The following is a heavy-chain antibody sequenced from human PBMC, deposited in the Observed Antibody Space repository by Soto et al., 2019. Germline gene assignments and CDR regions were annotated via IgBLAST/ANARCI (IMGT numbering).Heavy chain of an antibody. J-gene: IGHJ3*02. CDR2: ISWNSGSI. V-gene: IGHV3-9*01. CDR3: AKEGTEAFDI. Sequence: EVQLVESGGGLVQPGRSLRLSCAASGFTFDDYAMHWVRQAPGKGLEWVSGISWNSGSIGYADSVKGRFTISRDNAKNSLYLQMNSLRAEDTALYYCAKEGTEAFDIWGQGTMVTVSS. CDR1: GFTFDDYA. D-gene: IGHD3-10*01.